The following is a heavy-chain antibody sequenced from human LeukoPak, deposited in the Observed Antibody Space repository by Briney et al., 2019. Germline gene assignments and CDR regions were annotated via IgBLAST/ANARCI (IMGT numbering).Heavy chain of an antibody. CDR1: GGSISSYF. D-gene: IGHD2-2*02. Sequence: SDTLSLTCTVSGGSISSYFWSWIRKPAGKGLEWIGRIYGSGSTNYNPSLKSRVTISVDTSKNQFSLKLSSVTAADTAVYYCASGPGYCSSTSCYTEGFFDYWGQGTLVTVSS. V-gene: IGHV4-4*07. CDR3: ASGPGYCSSTSCYTEGFFDY. CDR2: IYGSGST. J-gene: IGHJ4*02.